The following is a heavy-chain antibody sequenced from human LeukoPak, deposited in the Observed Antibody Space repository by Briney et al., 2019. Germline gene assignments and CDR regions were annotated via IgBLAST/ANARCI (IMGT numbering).Heavy chain of an antibody. J-gene: IGHJ4*02. CDR3: ARDKAAAGRGLFDY. CDR1: GFTFSSYA. CDR2: ISYDGSNK. D-gene: IGHD6-13*01. V-gene: IGHV3-30*04. Sequence: GGSLRLPCAASGFTFSSYAMHWVRQAPGKGLEWVAVISYDGSNKYYADSVKGRFTISRDNSKNTLYLQMNSLRAEDTAVYYCARDKAAAGRGLFDYWGQGTLVTVSS.